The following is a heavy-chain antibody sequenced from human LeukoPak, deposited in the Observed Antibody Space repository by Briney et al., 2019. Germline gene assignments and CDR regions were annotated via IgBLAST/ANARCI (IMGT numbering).Heavy chain of an antibody. CDR2: ISGSGGTR. CDR1: GFNLNNYA. CDR3: AKGRNSVVVVDAIDI. V-gene: IGHV3-23*01. D-gene: IGHD2-15*01. J-gene: IGHJ3*02. Sequence: GGSLRLSCAASGFNLNNYAMNWVRQAPGKGLEWISAISGSGGTRYLADSVDGRLTISRDNSKNTLYLQMNSLRAEDTAVYYCAKGRNSVVVVDAIDIWGQGTMVADSS.